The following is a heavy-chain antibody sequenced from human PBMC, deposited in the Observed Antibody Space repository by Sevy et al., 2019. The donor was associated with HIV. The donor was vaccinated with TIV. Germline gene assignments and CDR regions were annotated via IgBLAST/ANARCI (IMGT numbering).Heavy chain of an antibody. CDR2: IYYSGST. J-gene: IGHJ5*02. Sequence: SETLSLTCTVSGGSISSGGYYWSWIRQHPGKGLEWIGYIYYSGSTYYNPSLKSRVPISVDTSKNQFSLKLGSVTAAETAVYYCAGADKDYDLWCGYPPTWFDPWGQGTLVTVSS. D-gene: IGHD3-3*01. V-gene: IGHV4-31*03. CDR3: AGADKDYDLWCGYPPTWFDP. CDR1: GGSISSGGYY.